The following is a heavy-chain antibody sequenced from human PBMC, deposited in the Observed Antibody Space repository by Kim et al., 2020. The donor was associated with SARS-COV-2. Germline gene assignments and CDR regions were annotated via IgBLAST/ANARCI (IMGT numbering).Heavy chain of an antibody. J-gene: IGHJ5*02. CDR3: ARLGVTMIVVA. CDR2: T. V-gene: IGHV4-39*01. Sequence: TPRNPSLQSRVTLSVDTSKNQFPLKLSSVTAADTAVYYCARLGVTMIVVAWGQGTLVTVSS. D-gene: IGHD3-22*01.